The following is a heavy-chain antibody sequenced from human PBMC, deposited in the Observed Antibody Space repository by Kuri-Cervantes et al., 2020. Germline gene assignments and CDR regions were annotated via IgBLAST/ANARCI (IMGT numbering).Heavy chain of an antibody. CDR1: GFTFSSYS. J-gene: IGHJ6*02. D-gene: IGHD2-8*02. CDR3: ARDRAYWVVNGMDV. CDR2: ISGSGTTT. V-gene: IGHV3-23*01. Sequence: GGSLRLSCAASGFTFSSYSMNWVRQVPGRGLEWVSAISGSGTTTSYADSVKGRFTISRDNSQNTLYLQMNSLRAEDTAVYYCARDRAYWVVNGMDVWGQGTTVTVSS.